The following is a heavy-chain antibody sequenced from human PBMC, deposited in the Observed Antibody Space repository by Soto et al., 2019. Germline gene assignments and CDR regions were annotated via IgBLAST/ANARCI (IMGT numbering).Heavy chain of an antibody. CDR3: ARDFLDSSLDY. Sequence: QVQLVESGGGVVQPGRSLRLSCAASGFTFSSYAMHWVRQAPGKGLEWVAVISYDGSNKYYADSVKGRFTISRDNSKNPLYLQLNSLRAEDTAVYYCARDFLDSSLDYWGQGNLVTVSS. CDR1: GFTFSSYA. V-gene: IGHV3-30-3*01. D-gene: IGHD3-22*01. J-gene: IGHJ4*02. CDR2: ISYDGSNK.